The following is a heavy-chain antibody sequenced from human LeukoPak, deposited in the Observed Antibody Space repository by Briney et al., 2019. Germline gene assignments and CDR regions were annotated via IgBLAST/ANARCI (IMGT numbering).Heavy chain of an antibody. CDR1: GYSISSGYY. V-gene: IGHV4-38-2*02. J-gene: IGHJ5*02. CDR2: IYHSGST. D-gene: IGHD2-15*01. CDR3: ARDLYPSGGSWSPGWFDP. Sequence: SETLSLPCTVSGYSISSGYYWGWIRQPPGKGLEWIGSIYHSGSTYYNPSLKSRVTISVDTSKNQFSLKLSSVTAADTAVYYCARDLYPSGGSWSPGWFDPWGQGTLVTVSS.